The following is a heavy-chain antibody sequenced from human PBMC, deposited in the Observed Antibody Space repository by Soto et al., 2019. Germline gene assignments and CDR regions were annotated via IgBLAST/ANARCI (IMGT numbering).Heavy chain of an antibody. J-gene: IGHJ6*02. CDR2: IIPIFGTA. D-gene: IGHD4-17*01. CDR3: ARAYDYGDYYYYGMDV. Sequence: SVKVSCKASGVTFSSYAISWVRQAPGQGLEWMGGIIPIFGTANYAQKFQGRVTITADESTSTAYMELSSLRSEDTAVYYCARAYDYGDYYYYGMDVWGQGTTVTVSS. V-gene: IGHV1-69*13. CDR1: GVTFSSYA.